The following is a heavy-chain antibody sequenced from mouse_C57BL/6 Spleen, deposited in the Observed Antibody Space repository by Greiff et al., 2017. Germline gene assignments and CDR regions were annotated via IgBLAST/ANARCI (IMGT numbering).Heavy chain of an antibody. CDR2: IDPSDSYT. Sequence: QVQLQQPGAELVKPGASVKLSCKASGYTFTSYWMQWVKQRPGQGLEWIGEIDPSDSYTNYNQKFKGKATLTVDTSSSTAYMQLSSLTSEDSAVYYCASRDGYYPYWGQGTTLTVSS. D-gene: IGHD2-3*01. J-gene: IGHJ2*01. CDR3: ASRDGYYPY. CDR1: GYTFTSYW. V-gene: IGHV1-50*01.